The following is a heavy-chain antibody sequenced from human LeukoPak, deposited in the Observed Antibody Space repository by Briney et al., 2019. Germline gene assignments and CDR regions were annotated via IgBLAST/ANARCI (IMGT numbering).Heavy chain of an antibody. J-gene: IGHJ4*02. D-gene: IGHD6-19*01. Sequence: ASVKVSCTASGYTFTSYYMHWVRQAPGQGLEWMGIINPSGGSTSSAQKFQGRVTMTRDTSTSTVYMELSSLRSEDTAVYYCARTRAVAGKEGEFDYWGQGTLVTVSS. CDR1: GYTFTSYY. CDR3: ARTRAVAGKEGEFDY. V-gene: IGHV1-46*01. CDR2: INPSGGST.